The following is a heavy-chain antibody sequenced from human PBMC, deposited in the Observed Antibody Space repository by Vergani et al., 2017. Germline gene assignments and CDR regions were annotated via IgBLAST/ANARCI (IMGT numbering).Heavy chain of an antibody. D-gene: IGHD2-15*01. V-gene: IGHV3-23*01. CDR1: GFTFSSYA. CDR2: ISGSGGST. CDR3: VILTWGVVAAP. J-gene: IGHJ5*02. Sequence: EVQLLESGGGLVQPGGSLRLSCAASGFTFSSYAMSWVRQAPGKGLEWVSAISGSGGSTYYADSVKGRFTISRDNSKNTLYLQMSSLRAEDTAVYYCVILTWGVVAAPWGQGTLVTVSS.